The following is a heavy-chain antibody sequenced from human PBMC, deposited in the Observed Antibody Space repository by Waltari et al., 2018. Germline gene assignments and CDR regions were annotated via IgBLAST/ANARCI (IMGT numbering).Heavy chain of an antibody. CDR3: ARGGGDYPYAFDI. J-gene: IGHJ3*02. V-gene: IGHV4-34*01. Sequence: QVQLQQWGAGLLKPSETLSLTCAVHGGSFRGYYWSWIRQPPGKGLEWIGEINHSGSTNYNPSLKSRVTISVDTSKNQFSLKLSSVTAADTAVYYCARGGGDYPYAFDIWGQGTMVTVSS. CDR2: INHSGST. D-gene: IGHD2-21*02. CDR1: GGSFRGYY.